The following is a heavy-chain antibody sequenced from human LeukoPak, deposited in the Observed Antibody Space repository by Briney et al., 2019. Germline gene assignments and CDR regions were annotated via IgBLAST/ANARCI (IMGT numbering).Heavy chain of an antibody. V-gene: IGHV3-7*01. D-gene: IGHD3-22*01. J-gene: IGHJ4*02. CDR1: GFTFSSYW. CDR2: IKQVGSEK. CDR3: ARDRGSYYYDSSGYYYDY. Sequence: PGGSLRLSCAASGFTFSSYWMSWVRQAPRKGLEWVANIKQVGSEKYYVDSVKGRFTISRDNAKNELYLQMNSLRAEDTAVYYCARDRGSYYYDSSGYYYDYWGQGTLVTVSS.